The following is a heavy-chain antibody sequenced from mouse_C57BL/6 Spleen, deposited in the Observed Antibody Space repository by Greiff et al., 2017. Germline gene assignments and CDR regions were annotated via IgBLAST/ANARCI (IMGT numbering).Heavy chain of an antibody. V-gene: IGHV6-3*01. CDR1: GFTFSNYW. CDR2: IRLKSDNYAT. Sequence: EVMLVESGGGLVQPGGSMKLSCVASGFTFSNYWMNWVRQSPEKGLEWVAQIRLKSDNYATHYAESVKGGFTISRDDSKSSVYLQMNNLRAEDTGIYSCTADYYGSSYGYCDVWGTGTTVTVSS. D-gene: IGHD1-1*01. J-gene: IGHJ1*03. CDR3: TADYYGSSYGYCDV.